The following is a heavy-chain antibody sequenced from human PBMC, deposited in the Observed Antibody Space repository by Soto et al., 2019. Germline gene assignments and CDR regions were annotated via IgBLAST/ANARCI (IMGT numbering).Heavy chain of an antibody. CDR3: ARLVHSRYYYDSSGYYYDYGMDV. Sequence: GESLKISCMGSGYSFTSYWIGWVRQMPGKGLEWMGIIYPGDSDTRYSPSFQGQVTISADKSISTAYLQWSSLKASDTAMYYCARLVHSRYYYDSSGYYYDYGMDVWGQGTTVTVSS. CDR1: GYSFTSYW. CDR2: IYPGDSDT. D-gene: IGHD3-22*01. J-gene: IGHJ6*02. V-gene: IGHV5-51*01.